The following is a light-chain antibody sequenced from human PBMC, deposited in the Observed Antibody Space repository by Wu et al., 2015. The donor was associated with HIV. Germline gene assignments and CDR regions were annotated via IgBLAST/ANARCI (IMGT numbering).Light chain of an antibody. CDR1: QSVRSN. V-gene: IGKV3-15*01. Sequence: EIVLTQSPATLSVSPGERATLSCRASQSVRSNLAWYQQKPGQAPRLLIYGASTRATGIPARFSGSGSGTEFTLTISSMQSEDFALYYCQQYNNWPPKTFGGGTKVEIK. J-gene: IGKJ4*01. CDR3: QQYNNWPPKT. CDR2: GAS.